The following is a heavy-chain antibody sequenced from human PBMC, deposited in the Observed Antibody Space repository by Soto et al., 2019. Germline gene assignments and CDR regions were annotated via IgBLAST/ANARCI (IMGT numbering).Heavy chain of an antibody. V-gene: IGHV1-69*13. CDR1: GYTFTSYY. D-gene: IGHD2-15*01. Sequence: GASVKVSCKASGYTFTSYYMHWVRQAPGQGLEWMGGIIPIFGTANYAQKFQGRVTITADESTSTAYMELSSLRSEDTAVYYCARGDVVVVAATTSRCSFMDVWGQGTTVTVSS. J-gene: IGHJ6*02. CDR3: ARGDVVVVAATTSRCSFMDV. CDR2: IIPIFGTA.